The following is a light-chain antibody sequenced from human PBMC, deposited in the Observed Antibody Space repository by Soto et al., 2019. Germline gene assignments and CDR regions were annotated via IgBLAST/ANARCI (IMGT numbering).Light chain of an antibody. CDR2: DVS. CDR1: SSDVGGYNY. CDR3: SSYTSSSTPPVV. V-gene: IGLV2-14*01. J-gene: IGLJ2*01. Sequence: QSALTQPASVSGSPGQSITISCTGTSSDVGGYNYVSWYQQHPGKAPKLMIYDVSNRPSGVSNRFSGSKSGNTASLTISGLQAADEDDYYCSSYTSSSTPPVVFGGGTKLTVL.